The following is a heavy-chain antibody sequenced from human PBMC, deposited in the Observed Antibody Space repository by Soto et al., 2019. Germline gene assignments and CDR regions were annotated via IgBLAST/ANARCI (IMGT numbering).Heavy chain of an antibody. CDR2: ISYDGSNK. J-gene: IGHJ3*02. Sequence: PGGSLRLSCAASGFTFNSYAMHWVRQAPGKGLEWVAVISYDGSNKYYADSVKGRFTISRDNSKNTLYLQMNSLRAEDTAVYYCARDWRGSHDAFDIWGQGTMVTVSS. CDR1: GFTFNSYA. V-gene: IGHV3-30-3*01. D-gene: IGHD1-26*01. CDR3: ARDWRGSHDAFDI.